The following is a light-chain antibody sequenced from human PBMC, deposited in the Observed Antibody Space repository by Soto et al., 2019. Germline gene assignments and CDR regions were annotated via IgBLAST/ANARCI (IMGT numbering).Light chain of an antibody. CDR3: QQLKSYPYT. Sequence: IQLTQSPSSLSASVGDRVTITCRASQGISSYLAWYQQNPGKAPKLLISAASTLQSGVPSRVSGSGSGTDFTLTISSLQPEDFATYYCQQLKSYPYTFGQGTKLEIK. J-gene: IGKJ2*01. V-gene: IGKV1-9*01. CDR1: QGISSY. CDR2: AAS.